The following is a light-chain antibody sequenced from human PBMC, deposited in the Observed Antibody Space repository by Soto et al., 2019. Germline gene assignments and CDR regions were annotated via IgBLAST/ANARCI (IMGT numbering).Light chain of an antibody. Sequence: EIVLTQSPGTLSMSPGERATLSCRASQSVSSNYLAWYQQKPGQAPRLLMYGAFTRATGIPARFSGSGSGTEFTLTISSLQSEDFAVYYCQQYNNWRITFGQGTRLEIK. V-gene: IGKV3-15*01. CDR2: GAF. J-gene: IGKJ5*01. CDR3: QQYNNWRIT. CDR1: QSVSSN.